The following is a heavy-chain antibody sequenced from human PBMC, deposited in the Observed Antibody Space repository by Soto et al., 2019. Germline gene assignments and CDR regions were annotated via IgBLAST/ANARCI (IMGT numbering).Heavy chain of an antibody. Sequence: EVQLVESGGGLVQPGRSLRLSCAASGFTFDDYAMHWVRQAPGKGLEWVSGISWNSGSIGYADSVKGRFTISRDNAKNSLYLQMNSLRAEDTALYYCAKWAYSSGPASSLWGQGTMVTVSS. CDR3: AKWAYSSGPASSL. CDR2: ISWNSGSI. V-gene: IGHV3-9*01. D-gene: IGHD6-19*01. J-gene: IGHJ3*01. CDR1: GFTFDDYA.